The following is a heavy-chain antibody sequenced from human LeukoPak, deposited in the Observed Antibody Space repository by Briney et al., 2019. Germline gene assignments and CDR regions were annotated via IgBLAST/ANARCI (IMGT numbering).Heavy chain of an antibody. CDR3: ARDGVNITGTTVNWFDP. V-gene: IGHV3-48*02. CDR2: ISGSGTTM. Sequence: PGGSLRLSCGASGFTFSNHWMSWVRQAPGKGLEWVSYISGSGTTMYYADSVKGRFTISRDNAKNSLYLQMNSLRDEDTAVYYCARDGVNITGTTVNWFDPWGQGTLVTVSS. J-gene: IGHJ5*02. CDR1: GFTFSNHW. D-gene: IGHD1-20*01.